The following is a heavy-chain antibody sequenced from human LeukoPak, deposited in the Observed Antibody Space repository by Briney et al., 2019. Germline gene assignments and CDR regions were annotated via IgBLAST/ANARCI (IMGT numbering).Heavy chain of an antibody. D-gene: IGHD1-26*01. J-gene: IGHJ2*01. CDR3: ARGGIVGGVGFDL. V-gene: IGHV3-30*03. CDR1: GFTFNSYA. CDR2: ILYDGSNK. Sequence: GGSLRLSCAASGFTFNSYAMHWVRQAPGKGLEWVAVILYDGSNKYYADSVKGRFTISRDNSKNTLYLQMNSLRAEDTAVYYCARGGIVGGVGFDLWGRGTLVTVSS.